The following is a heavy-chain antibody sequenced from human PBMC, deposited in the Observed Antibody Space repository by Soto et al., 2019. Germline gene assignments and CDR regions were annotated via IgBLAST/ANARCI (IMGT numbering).Heavy chain of an antibody. V-gene: IGHV3-72*01. CDR1: GVMFRAHC. Sequence: GRELRVSYGGSGVMFRAHCMDWVRLAPGKELEWVARSRNKAQGYTVEYATSVKGRFSISRDDSKNSLSLQMNSLRTEVSAVYFCAIAGLYSDGGHLELRGQRAPVRGSA. CDR3: AIAGLYSDGGHLEL. J-gene: IGHJ4*02. CDR2: SRNKAQGYTV. D-gene: IGHD3-16*02.